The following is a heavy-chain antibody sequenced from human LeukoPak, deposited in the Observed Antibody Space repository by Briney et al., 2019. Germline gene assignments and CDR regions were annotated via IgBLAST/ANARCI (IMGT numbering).Heavy chain of an antibody. CDR2: INEDGSEK. V-gene: IGHV3-7*01. CDR1: GSTYSGYW. Sequence: GGSLRLSCAASGSTYSGYWMTWVRQAPGKGLEWVATINEDGSEKCYVDSVKGRFTISRDNAKNSLYLQMNSLRAEDTAVYYCGSFSFDYWGQGTLVTVSS. CDR3: GSFSFDY. J-gene: IGHJ4*02.